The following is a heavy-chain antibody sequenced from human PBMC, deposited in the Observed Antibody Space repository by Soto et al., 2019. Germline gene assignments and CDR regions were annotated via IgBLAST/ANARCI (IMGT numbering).Heavy chain of an antibody. CDR3: AKGNSDGSGWSYYYYYMDV. Sequence: GGSLRFSCAASGFTFSSYAMSWVRQAPGKGLEWVSAISGSGGSTYYADSVKGRFTISRDNSKNTLYLQMNSLRAEDTAVYYCAKGNSDGSGWSYYYYYMDVWGKGTTVTVSS. CDR2: ISGSGGST. CDR1: GFTFSSYA. D-gene: IGHD6-19*01. V-gene: IGHV3-23*01. J-gene: IGHJ6*03.